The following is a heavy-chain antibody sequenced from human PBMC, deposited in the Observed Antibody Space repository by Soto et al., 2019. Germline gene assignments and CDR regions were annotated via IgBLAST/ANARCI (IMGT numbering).Heavy chain of an antibody. Sequence: GGSLRLSCAASGFTFSSYGMHWVRQAPGKGLEWVAVIWYDGSNKYYADSVKGRFTISRDNSKNTLYLQMNSLRAEDTAVYYCARDPNYSGFDYWGQGTLVTVSS. CDR3: ARDPNYSGFDY. CDR2: IWYDGSNK. J-gene: IGHJ4*02. CDR1: GFTFSSYG. V-gene: IGHV3-33*01. D-gene: IGHD3-10*01.